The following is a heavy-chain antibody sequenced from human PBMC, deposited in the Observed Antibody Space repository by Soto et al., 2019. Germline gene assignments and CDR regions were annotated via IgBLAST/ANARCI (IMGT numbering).Heavy chain of an antibody. J-gene: IGHJ4*02. V-gene: IGHV3-21*01. CDR1: GFTFSLYS. D-gene: IGHD3-22*01. Sequence: PGGSLRLSCAASGFTFSLYSMIWVRQAPGKGLEWVASITSSSSYIYYEDSLKGRFTISRDNAKNSLFLQLDSLRAEDTAVYFCVRARSTDSLPDYWGQGTLVTVSA. CDR3: VRARSTDSLPDY. CDR2: ITSSSSYI.